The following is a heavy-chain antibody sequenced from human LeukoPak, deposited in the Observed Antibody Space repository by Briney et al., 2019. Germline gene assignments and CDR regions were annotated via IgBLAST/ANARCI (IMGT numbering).Heavy chain of an antibody. CDR3: ARVAYGDYDNFDY. CDR1: GGSFSGYY. J-gene: IGHJ4*02. V-gene: IGHV4-34*01. D-gene: IGHD4-17*01. CDR2: INHSGST. Sequence: SETLSLTCAVYGGSFSGYYWSWIRQPPGKGLEWIGEINHSGSTNYNPSLKSRVTISVDTSKNQFSLKLSSVTAADTAVYYCARVAYGDYDNFDYWDQGTLVTVSS.